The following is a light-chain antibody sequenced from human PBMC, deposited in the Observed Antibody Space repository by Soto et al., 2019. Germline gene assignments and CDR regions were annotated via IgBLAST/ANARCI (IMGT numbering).Light chain of an antibody. Sequence: EIVLTQSPGTLSLSPGERATLSCRASQSVTTSYLAWYQQKPGQAPRLLIYGASSRATGIPDRFSVSGSGTDFTLTISRLEPEDFAVYYCQQYGNSPYTFGQGTTLEI. CDR1: QSVTTSY. CDR2: GAS. CDR3: QQYGNSPYT. J-gene: IGKJ2*01. V-gene: IGKV3-20*01.